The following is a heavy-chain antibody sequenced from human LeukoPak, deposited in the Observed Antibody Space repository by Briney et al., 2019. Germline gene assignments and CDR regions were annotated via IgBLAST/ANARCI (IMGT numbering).Heavy chain of an antibody. J-gene: IGHJ4*02. V-gene: IGHV4-34*01. CDR1: GGSFSDYN. CDR3: ARQYTADYFDY. D-gene: IGHD5-18*01. CDR2: IGHNGTT. Sequence: PSETLSVTCAVYGGSFSDYNWTWIRQPPGKGLEWIGEIGHNGTTNYNPSLKGRLTISLDTSKNQFSLKLSSVTAADTAVYYCARQYTADYFDYWGQGTLVTVSS.